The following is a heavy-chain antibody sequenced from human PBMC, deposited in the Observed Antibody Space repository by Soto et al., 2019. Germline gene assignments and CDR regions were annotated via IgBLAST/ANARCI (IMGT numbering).Heavy chain of an antibody. J-gene: IGHJ5*02. V-gene: IGHV1-18*01. Sequence: AASVKVSCKASGYTFTSYGISWVRQAPGQGLEWMGWISAYNGNTNYAQKLQGRVTMTTDTSTSTAYMELRSLRSDDTAVYYCARVSELWFGELLWFDPWGQGTLVTVSS. D-gene: IGHD3-10*01. CDR2: ISAYNGNT. CDR3: ARVSELWFGELLWFDP. CDR1: GYTFTSYG.